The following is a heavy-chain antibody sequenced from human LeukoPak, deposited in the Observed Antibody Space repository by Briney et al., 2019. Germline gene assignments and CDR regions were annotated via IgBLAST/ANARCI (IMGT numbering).Heavy chain of an antibody. V-gene: IGHV3-49*04. Sequence: GGSLRLSCTASGFTFGDYAMSWVRQAPGKGLERVGFIRSKTYGGTTEYAASVKGRFTISRDDSKSIAYLQMNSLKTEDTAVYYCTRGGHSSGWSDAFDIWGQGTMVTVSS. D-gene: IGHD6-19*01. CDR2: IRSKTYGGTT. CDR3: TRGGHSSGWSDAFDI. J-gene: IGHJ3*02. CDR1: GFTFGDYA.